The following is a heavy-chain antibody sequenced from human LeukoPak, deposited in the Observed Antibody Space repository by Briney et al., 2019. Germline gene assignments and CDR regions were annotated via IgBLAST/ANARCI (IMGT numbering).Heavy chain of an antibody. CDR3: AKTGTDDDYSIHFDH. CDR2: ISASGAGT. Sequence: HSGGSLRLSCAASGFTFSSSAMSWVRQAPGKGLEWVSTISASGAGTYYADSVKGRFTISRDNSNNTLYLQMSSLRADDTALYYCAKTGTDDDYSIHFDHWGQGALVTVSS. V-gene: IGHV3-23*01. J-gene: IGHJ4*02. CDR1: GFTFSSSA. D-gene: IGHD4-11*01.